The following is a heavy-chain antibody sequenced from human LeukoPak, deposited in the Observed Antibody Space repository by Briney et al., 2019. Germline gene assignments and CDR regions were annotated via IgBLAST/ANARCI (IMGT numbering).Heavy chain of an antibody. CDR1: GGSISSYY. V-gene: IGHV4-4*07. J-gene: IGHJ6*02. CDR2: IYTSGST. CDR3: ARGPYSSGWYSVYYYYYYGMDV. D-gene: IGHD6-19*01. Sequence: SETLSLTCTVSGGSISSYYWSWIRQPAGKGLEWIGRIYTSGSTNYNPSLKSRVTMSVDTSKNQFSLKLSSVTAADTAVYYCARGPYSSGWYSVYYYYYYGMDVWGQGTTAIVSS.